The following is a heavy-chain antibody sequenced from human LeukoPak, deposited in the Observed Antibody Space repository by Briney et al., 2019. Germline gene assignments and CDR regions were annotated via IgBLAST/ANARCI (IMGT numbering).Heavy chain of an antibody. V-gene: IGHV3-23*01. CDR1: GFTFSIYA. Sequence: GGSRRLSCAASGFTFSIYAMGWVRQAPGKGLEWVSVISGGGDSTYYADSVKGWFTISRDNSKNTLYLEMNSLRAEDTAVYYCAREVPYFDLWGRGTLVTVSS. CDR2: ISGGGDST. J-gene: IGHJ2*01. CDR3: AREVPYFDL.